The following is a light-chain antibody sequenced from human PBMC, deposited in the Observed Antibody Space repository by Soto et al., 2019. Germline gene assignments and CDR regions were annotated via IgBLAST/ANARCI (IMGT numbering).Light chain of an antibody. J-gene: IGKJ1*01. V-gene: IGKV1-39*01. CDR1: QTISRY. CDR3: QQTYNTPPWT. Sequence: DIQMTQSPSSLSASVGDRVTITCRASQTISRYLNWYQQKPGKAPELLIYAASSLQSGVPSRFSGSGSGTDFTLTISSLQPEDFATYYCQQTYNTPPWTFGQGTKVEIK. CDR2: AAS.